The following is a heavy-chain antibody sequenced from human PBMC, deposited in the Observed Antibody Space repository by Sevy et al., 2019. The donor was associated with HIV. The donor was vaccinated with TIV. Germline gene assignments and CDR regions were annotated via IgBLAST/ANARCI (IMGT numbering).Heavy chain of an antibody. CDR1: GGTFSSYA. D-gene: IGHD1-20*01. CDR3: ARGGARQITGTGMDV. Sequence: ASVKVSCKASGGTFSSYAISWVRQAPGQGLEWMGGIIPIFGTANYAQKFQGRVTITADESTSTAYMELSSLRSEDTAGYYCARGGARQITGTGMDVWGQGTTVTVSS. V-gene: IGHV1-69*13. J-gene: IGHJ6*02. CDR2: IIPIFGTA.